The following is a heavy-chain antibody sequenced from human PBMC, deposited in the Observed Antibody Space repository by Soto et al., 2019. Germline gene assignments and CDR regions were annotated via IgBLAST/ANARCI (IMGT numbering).Heavy chain of an antibody. CDR2: ISDDGSNK. CDR3: AKDLHDYGDYGDY. V-gene: IGHV3-30*18. CDR1: GFTFSSYG. Sequence: QVQLVESGGGVVQPGRSLRLSCAASGFTFSSYGMHWDRQAPGKGLEREAVISDDGSNKYYADSVKGRFTNVRDNSKYTLYLQMNSLRAEDRAVYYCAKDLHDYGDYGDYWGQGTLVTVSS. D-gene: IGHD4-17*01. J-gene: IGHJ4*02.